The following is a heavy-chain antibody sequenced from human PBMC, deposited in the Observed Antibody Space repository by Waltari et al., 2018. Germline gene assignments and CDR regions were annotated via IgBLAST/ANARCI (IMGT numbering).Heavy chain of an antibody. V-gene: IGHV3-30*02. D-gene: IGHD3-3*01. J-gene: IGHJ4*02. Sequence: QVQLVESGGGVVQPGGSLRLSCAASGFTFSSYGMHWVRQAPGKGLEGVAXIRXDGSNKYYADSVXGRFTISRDNSKNTLYLQMNSLRAEDTAVYYCAKXDWSGXCDYWGQGTXVXVXS. CDR2: IRXDGSNK. CDR1: GFTFSSYG. CDR3: AKXDWSGXCDY.